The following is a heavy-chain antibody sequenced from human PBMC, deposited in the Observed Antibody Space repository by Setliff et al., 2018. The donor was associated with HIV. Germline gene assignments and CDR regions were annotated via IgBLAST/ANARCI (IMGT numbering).Heavy chain of an antibody. CDR1: GASTRGHY. D-gene: IGHD3-22*01. CDR2: IYYSGNT. V-gene: IGHV4-59*08. CDR3: ARSLVPSGYYYGRHAFDI. Sequence: SETLSLTCSVSGASTRGHYWSWIRQSPGKGLEWIGNIYYSGNTNYNPSFKNRVTISVDTSKNQFSLRVNSVTAADTAVYYCARSLVPSGYYYGRHAFDIWGQGTKV. J-gene: IGHJ3*02.